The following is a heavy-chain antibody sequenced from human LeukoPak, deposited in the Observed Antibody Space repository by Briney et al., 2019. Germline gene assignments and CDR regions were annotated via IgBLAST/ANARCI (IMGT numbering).Heavy chain of an antibody. J-gene: IGHJ3*02. D-gene: IGHD6-6*01. CDR2: ISSSGSTI. Sequence: HAGGSLRLSCAASGFTFSGSAVHWVRQASGKGLEWVSYISSSGSTIYYADSVKGRFTISRDNAKNSLYLQMNSLRAEDTAVYYCATTYRGSIAADAFDIWGQGTMVTVSS. CDR3: ATTYRGSIAADAFDI. CDR1: GFTFSGSA. V-gene: IGHV3-48*04.